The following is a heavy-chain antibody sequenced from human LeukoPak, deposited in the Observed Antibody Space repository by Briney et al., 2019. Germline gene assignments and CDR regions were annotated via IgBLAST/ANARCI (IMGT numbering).Heavy chain of an antibody. V-gene: IGHV3-23*01. CDR1: GFPFSSYP. D-gene: IGHD1-26*01. CDR3: AKWGTSGSYCFDY. CDR2: ISGSGGST. J-gene: IGHJ4*02. Sequence: GGPLRLSCAASGFPFSSYPMSWVRQPPGRGLEGVSAISGSGGSTYYADSVKGRFTISRDNSKNTLYLQMNSLRAEDTAVYYCAKWGTSGSYCFDYWGQGTLVTVSS.